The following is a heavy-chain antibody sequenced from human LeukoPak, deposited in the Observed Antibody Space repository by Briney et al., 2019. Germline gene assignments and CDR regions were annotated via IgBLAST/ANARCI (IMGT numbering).Heavy chain of an antibody. V-gene: IGHV3-33*01. CDR1: GFTFSSYG. CDR3: ARESHFNDDYGGN. J-gene: IGHJ4*02. Sequence: GSLRLSCAASGFTFSSYGMHWVRQAPGKGLEWVAVIWYDGSNKYYADSVKGRFTISRDNSKNTLYLQMNSLRAEDTAVYYCARESHFNDDYGGNWGQGTLVTVSS. CDR2: IWYDGSNK. D-gene: IGHD4-23*01.